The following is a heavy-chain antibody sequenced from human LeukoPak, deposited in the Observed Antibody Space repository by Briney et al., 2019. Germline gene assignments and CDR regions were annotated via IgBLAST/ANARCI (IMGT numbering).Heavy chain of an antibody. V-gene: IGHV1-69*13. J-gene: IGHJ5*02. Sequence: SVKVSCKASGYTFTGYGISWVRQAPGQGLEWMGGIIPIFGTANYAQKFQGRVTITADESTSTAYMELSSLRSEDTAVYYCARVSQQQVLGWFDPWGQGTLVTVSS. CDR2: IIPIFGTA. CDR3: ARVSQQQVLGWFDP. CDR1: GYTFTGYG. D-gene: IGHD6-13*01.